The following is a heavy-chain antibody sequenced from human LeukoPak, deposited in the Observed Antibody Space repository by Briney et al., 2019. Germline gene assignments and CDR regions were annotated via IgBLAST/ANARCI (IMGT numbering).Heavy chain of an antibody. CDR2: IYYSGSI. Sequence: SETLSLTCTVSGGSISSYYWSWIRQPPGKGLEWIGYIYYSGSINYNPSLKSRVTISVDTSKNQFSLKLSSVTAADTAVYYCARDRGDRGYSYGPDYYYYYYMDVWGKGTTVTVSS. CDR1: GGSISSYY. V-gene: IGHV4-59*01. D-gene: IGHD5-18*01. CDR3: ARDRGDRGYSYGPDYYYYYYMDV. J-gene: IGHJ6*03.